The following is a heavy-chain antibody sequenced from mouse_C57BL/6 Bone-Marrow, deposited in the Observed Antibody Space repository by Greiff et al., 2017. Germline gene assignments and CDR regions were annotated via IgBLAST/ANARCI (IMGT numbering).Heavy chain of an antibody. J-gene: IGHJ2*01. CDR3: ARRDS. D-gene: IGHD2-12*01. Sequence: VKLVESGAELARPGASVKLSCKASGYTFTSYGISWVKQRTGQGLEWIGEIYPRSGNTYYNEKFKGKATLTADKSSSTAYMELRSLTSEDSAVYFCARRDSWGQGTTLTVSS. CDR1: GYTFTSYG. CDR2: IYPRSGNT. V-gene: IGHV1-81*01.